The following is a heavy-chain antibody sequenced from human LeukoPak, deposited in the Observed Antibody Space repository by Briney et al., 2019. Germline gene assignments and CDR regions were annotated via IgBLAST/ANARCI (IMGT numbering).Heavy chain of an antibody. CDR3: AGGFDEYCGGDCYLWYFDY. V-gene: IGHV1-2*02. J-gene: IGHJ4*02. D-gene: IGHD2-21*02. CDR1: GYTFTSYG. CDR2: INPNSGGT. Sequence: ASVEVSCKASGYTFTSYGISWVRQAPGQGPEWMGWINPNSGGTNYAQKFQGRVTMTRDTSSSTAYMELSRLRSDDTAVYYCAGGFDEYCGGDCYLWYFDYWGQGTLVTVSS.